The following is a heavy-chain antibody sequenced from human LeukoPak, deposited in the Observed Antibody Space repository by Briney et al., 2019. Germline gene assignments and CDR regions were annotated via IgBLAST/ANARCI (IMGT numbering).Heavy chain of an antibody. J-gene: IGHJ4*02. D-gene: IGHD6-13*01. CDR3: ARVGAPYSSSWYFSL. V-gene: IGHV4-59*01. CDR1: GGSISSYY. Sequence: SETLSLTCTVPGGSISSYYWSWIRQPPGKGLEWLGYIYYSGSTNYNPSLKSRVTISVDTSKNQFSLKLSSVTAADTAVYYCARVGAPYSSSWYFSLWGQGTLVTVSS. CDR2: IYYSGST.